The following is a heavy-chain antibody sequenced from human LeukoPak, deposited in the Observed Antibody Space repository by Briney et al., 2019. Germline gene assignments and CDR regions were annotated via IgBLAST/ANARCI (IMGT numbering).Heavy chain of an antibody. CDR1: GFTFDDYA. D-gene: IGHD3-16*01. CDR3: ARDWLLPEYDYVWGSYPSY. J-gene: IGHJ4*02. V-gene: IGHV3-9*01. CDR2: ISWNSGSI. Sequence: GGSLRLSCAASGFTFDDYAMHWVRQAPGKGLEWVSGISWNSGSIGYADSVKGRFTISRDNAKNSLYLQMNSLRAEDTAVYYCARDWLLPEYDYVWGSYPSYWGQGTLVTVSS.